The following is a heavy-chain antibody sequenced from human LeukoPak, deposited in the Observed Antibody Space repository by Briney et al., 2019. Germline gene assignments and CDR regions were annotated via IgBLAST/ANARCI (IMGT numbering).Heavy chain of an antibody. V-gene: IGHV3-23*01. CDR1: GFTFSSYA. J-gene: IGHJ4*02. Sequence: GGSLRHSCAASGFTFSSYAMSWVRQAPGKGLEWVSAISGSGGSTYYADSVKGRFTISRDNSKNTLYLQMNSLRAEDTAVYYCPKDHSYDSSGPIRYWGQGTLATVSS. CDR3: PKDHSYDSSGPIRY. D-gene: IGHD3-22*01. CDR2: ISGSGGST.